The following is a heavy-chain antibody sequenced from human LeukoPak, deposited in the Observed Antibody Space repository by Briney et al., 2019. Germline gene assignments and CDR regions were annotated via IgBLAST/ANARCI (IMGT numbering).Heavy chain of an antibody. CDR1: GFTFSRYW. CDR2: ISSDGSTT. J-gene: IGHJ6*02. V-gene: IGHV3-74*01. CDR3: ARDTSYGMDV. Sequence: GGSLRLSCAASGFTFSRYWMHWVRQAPGKGLVWVSHISSDGSTTSYADAVKGRYTISRDNAKNTLYLHMNSLRAEDTAVYYCARDTSYGMDVWGQGTTVTVSS.